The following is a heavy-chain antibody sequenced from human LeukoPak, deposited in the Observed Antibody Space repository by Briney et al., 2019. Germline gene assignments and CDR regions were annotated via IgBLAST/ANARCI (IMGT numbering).Heavy chain of an antibody. Sequence: GGSLRLSCAASGFTFSSYGMHWVRQAPGKGLEWVAVISYGGSSKYCADSVKGRFTISRDNSKDTLYLQMNSLRAEDTAVYYCAKGEIYYYGMDVWGQGTTVTVSS. CDR3: AKGEIYYYGMDV. J-gene: IGHJ6*02. V-gene: IGHV3-30*18. CDR1: GFTFSSYG. CDR2: ISYGGSSK.